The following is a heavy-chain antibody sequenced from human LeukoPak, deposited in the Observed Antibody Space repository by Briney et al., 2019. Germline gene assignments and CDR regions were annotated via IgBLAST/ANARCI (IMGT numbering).Heavy chain of an antibody. D-gene: IGHD3-22*01. Sequence: GGSLRLSCAASGFTFSSYNMNWVRQAPGKGLEWVSSISSRSTYMFDADSVQGRFTISRDNAKNSLYLQMNSLRAEDTAVYYCARAQHYYDSSGREYYFDYWGQGTLVTVSS. CDR3: ARAQHYYDSSGREYYFDY. V-gene: IGHV3-21*01. J-gene: IGHJ4*02. CDR2: ISSRSTYM. CDR1: GFTFSSYN.